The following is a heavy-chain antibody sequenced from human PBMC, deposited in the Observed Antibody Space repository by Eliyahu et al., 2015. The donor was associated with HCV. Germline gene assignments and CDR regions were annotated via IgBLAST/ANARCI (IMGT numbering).Heavy chain of an antibody. CDR2: IYWDDDK. CDR1: GFSLRTSAVG. Sequence: QITLKESGPTLVKPRQTLTLTCTFSGFSLRTSAVGVGWIRQPPGKALEWLALIYWDDDKRYSPSLKSRLTITKDTSTNQVVLTMTNMDPVDTATYYCVYSHMWKGTVYYYYGADAWGQGTTVTVSS. D-gene: IGHD1-1*01. CDR3: VYSHMWKGTVYYYYGADA. J-gene: IGHJ6*02. V-gene: IGHV2-5*02.